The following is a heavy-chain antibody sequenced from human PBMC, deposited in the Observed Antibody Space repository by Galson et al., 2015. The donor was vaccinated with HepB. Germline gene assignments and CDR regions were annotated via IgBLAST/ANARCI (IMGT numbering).Heavy chain of an antibody. CDR1: GYTFTSYA. CDR2: INAGNGNT. J-gene: IGHJ2*01. CDR3: ARDHFPLGVAAAGEPYWYFDL. Sequence: SVKVSCKASGYTFTSYAMHWVRQAPGQRLEWMGWINAGNGNTKYSQKFQGRVTITRDTSASTAYMELSSLRSEDTAVYYCARDHFPLGVAAAGEPYWYFDLWGRGTLVTVSS. V-gene: IGHV1-3*01. D-gene: IGHD6-13*01.